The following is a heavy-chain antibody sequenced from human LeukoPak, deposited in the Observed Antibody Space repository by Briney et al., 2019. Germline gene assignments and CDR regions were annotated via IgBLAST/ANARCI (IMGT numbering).Heavy chain of an antibody. D-gene: IGHD3-10*01. V-gene: IGHV1-2*06. Sequence: ASVKVSCKASGYTFTGYYMHWVRQAPGQGLEWMGRINPNSGGTNYAQKFQGRVTMTRDTSISTAYMELSRLRSDATAVSYCARDTLLWFGELFAPLDAFDIWGQGTMVTVSS. CDR2: INPNSGGT. CDR1: GYTFTGYY. J-gene: IGHJ3*02. CDR3: ARDTLLWFGELFAPLDAFDI.